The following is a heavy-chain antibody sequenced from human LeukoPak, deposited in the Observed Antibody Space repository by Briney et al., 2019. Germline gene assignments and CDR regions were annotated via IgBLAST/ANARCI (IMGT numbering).Heavy chain of an antibody. CDR2: IYSGGST. CDR1: GFTVSSNY. J-gene: IGHJ4*02. Sequence: PGGSLRLSCAASGFTVSSNYMSWVRQAPGKGLEWVSVIYSGGSTYYADSVKGRFTISRDNSKNTLYLQMNSLRAEDTAVYYCAKDLFPYCSGGSCYVLDYWGQGTLVTVSS. D-gene: IGHD2-15*01. CDR3: AKDLFPYCSGGSCYVLDY. V-gene: IGHV3-66*01.